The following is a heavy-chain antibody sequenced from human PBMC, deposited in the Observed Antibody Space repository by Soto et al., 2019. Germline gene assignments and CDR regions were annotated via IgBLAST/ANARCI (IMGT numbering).Heavy chain of an antibody. D-gene: IGHD2-2*02. J-gene: IGHJ4*02. CDR1: GYSFTNYW. Sequence: GESLKISCKGSGYSFTNYWIGWVRQMPGKGPEWMGIIYPGDFNLRYSPSFQGHVTISADRSISTAYLQWSSLEVSDTAIYYCARHSAIPQAGAYDFWGQGTLVTVSS. V-gene: IGHV5-51*01. CDR2: IYPGDFNL. CDR3: ARHSAIPQAGAYDF.